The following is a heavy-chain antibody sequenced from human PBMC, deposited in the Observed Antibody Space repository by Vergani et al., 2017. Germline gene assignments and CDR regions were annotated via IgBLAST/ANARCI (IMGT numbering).Heavy chain of an antibody. CDR2: IAHTGRP. CDR1: GGSSTSYH. CDR3: ARVNTETNGHLYYYYYMDV. D-gene: IGHD4-11*01. J-gene: IGHJ6*03. V-gene: IGHV4-34*01. Sequence: QVQLQQWGGGLLKPSETLSLTCVVNGGSSTSYHWTWIRQSPGEGLEWVGDIAHTGRPDYNPSLKSRRTMSVDKSRNHFSLTLNSVTATDTAIYFCARVNTETNGHLYYYYYMDVGGQGTAVTVS.